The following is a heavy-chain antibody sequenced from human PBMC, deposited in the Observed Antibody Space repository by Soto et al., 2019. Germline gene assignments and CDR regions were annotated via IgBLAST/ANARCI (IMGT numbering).Heavy chain of an antibody. Sequence: EVQLVESGGGLVKPGGSLRLSCAASGFTLSTYRMSWVRQAPGKTLEWVSSISYSSGYIYYADSVKGRFTISRDNAKNSLDLQMNSLRAEDTAVYYCARDQGEYDIMTERYFYYMDVWGKGTTVTISS. D-gene: IGHD3-9*01. V-gene: IGHV3-21*04. CDR2: ISYSSGYI. CDR1: GFTLSTYR. CDR3: ARDQGEYDIMTERYFYYMDV. J-gene: IGHJ6*03.